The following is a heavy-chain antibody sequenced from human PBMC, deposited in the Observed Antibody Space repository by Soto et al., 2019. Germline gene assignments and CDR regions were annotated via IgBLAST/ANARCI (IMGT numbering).Heavy chain of an antibody. CDR1: GFTFSSYT. J-gene: IGHJ4*02. V-gene: IGHV3-23*01. CDR3: AKDQYCSGGSCYWNN. Sequence: PGGSLRLSCAASGFTFSSYTMSWVRQTPGKGLECVSAISGSGGTTYYADSVKGRFTISRDNAKNTLYVQMNSLRAEDTAVYYCAKDQYCSGGSCYWNNWGQGT. CDR2: ISGSGGTT. D-gene: IGHD2-15*01.